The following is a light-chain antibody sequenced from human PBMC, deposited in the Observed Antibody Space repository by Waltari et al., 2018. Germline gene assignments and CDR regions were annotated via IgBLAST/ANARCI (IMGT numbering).Light chain of an antibody. V-gene: IGLV2-23*01. J-gene: IGLJ2*01. CDR2: EGT. Sequence: QSALTPPASVSGSPGQSITISCTGSTSDVGGYNLVSWYRQFPNKAPQLIIYEGTRRPSGVSSRFSASKSGNTASLTISGLQAEDEALYFCSSYARSDNSVLFGGGTQLSVL. CDR3: SSYARSDNSVL. CDR1: TSDVGGYNL.